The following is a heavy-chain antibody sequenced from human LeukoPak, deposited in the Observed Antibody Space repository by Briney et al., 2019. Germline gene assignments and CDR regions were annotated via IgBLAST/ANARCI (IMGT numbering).Heavy chain of an antibody. CDR3: PAKDN. CDR1: GFAFNTYW. V-gene: IGHV3-74*01. Sequence: GGSLKLSCAASGFAFNTYWMHWVRQVPGEGLVWVSHIDPDVSTINYADFVKGRFTISTDNAKNTRWLQMDDLRADDSAVYFCPAKDNWGGGTMVTVSS. CDR2: IDPDVSTI. J-gene: IGHJ4*02.